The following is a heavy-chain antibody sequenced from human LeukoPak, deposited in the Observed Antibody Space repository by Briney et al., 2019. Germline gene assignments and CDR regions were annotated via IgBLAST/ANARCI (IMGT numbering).Heavy chain of an antibody. J-gene: IGHJ4*02. V-gene: IGHV3-7*01. D-gene: IGHD3-22*01. CDR3: ARDENYYDSSGYFTPDY. CDR1: GFTFSTYW. Sequence: HPGGSLRLSCEGSGFTFSTYWMSWVRQAPGKGLEWVANIKQDGSERDYVDSVKGRFTISRDNAKNSLYLQMYSLRAEDTAVYYCARDENYYDSSGYFTPDYWGQGTLVTVSS. CDR2: IKQDGSER.